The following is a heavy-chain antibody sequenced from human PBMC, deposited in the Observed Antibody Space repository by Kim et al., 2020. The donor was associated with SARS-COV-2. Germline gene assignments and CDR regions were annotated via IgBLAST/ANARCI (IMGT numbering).Heavy chain of an antibody. D-gene: IGHD3-10*01. Sequence: ASVKVSCKASGYTFTSYAMNWVRQAPGQGLEWMGWINTNTGNPTYAQGFTGRFVFSLDTSVSTAYLQISSLKAEDTAVYYCARAPIRITMVRGVSDIWGQGTMVTVSS. CDR1: GYTFTSYA. J-gene: IGHJ3*02. CDR2: INTNTGNP. V-gene: IGHV7-4-1*02. CDR3: ARAPIRITMVRGVSDI.